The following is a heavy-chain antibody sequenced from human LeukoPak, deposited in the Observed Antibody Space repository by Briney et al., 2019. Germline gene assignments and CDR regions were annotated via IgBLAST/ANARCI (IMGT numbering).Heavy chain of an antibody. CDR2: IYPGDSDT. CDR1: GYSFTSYW. Sequence: KTGESLQISCKGSGYSFTSYWIGWVRQMPGKGLEWMGIIYPGDSDTRYSPSFQGQVTISADKSISTAYLQWSSLKASDTAMYYCVLPGPAAAGNYYFDYWGQGTLVTVSS. D-gene: IGHD6-13*01. V-gene: IGHV5-51*01. J-gene: IGHJ4*02. CDR3: VLPGPAAAGNYYFDY.